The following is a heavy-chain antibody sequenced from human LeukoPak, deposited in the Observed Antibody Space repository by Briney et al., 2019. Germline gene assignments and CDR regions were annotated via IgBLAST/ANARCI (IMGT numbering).Heavy chain of an antibody. Sequence: SETLSLTCTVSGGSISSYYWSWLRQPPGKGLEWVGYIYYSGSTNYNPSLKSRVTISVDTSKNQFSLKLSSVTAADTAVYYCAGSPRYDSSGYYYWGQGTLVTVSS. J-gene: IGHJ4*02. D-gene: IGHD3-22*01. CDR3: AGSPRYDSSGYYY. V-gene: IGHV4-59*08. CDR2: IYYSGST. CDR1: GGSISSYY.